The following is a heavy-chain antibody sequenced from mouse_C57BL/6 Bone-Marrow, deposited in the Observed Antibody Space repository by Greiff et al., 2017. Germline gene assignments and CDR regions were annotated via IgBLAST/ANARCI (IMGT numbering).Heavy chain of an antibody. V-gene: IGHV14-4*01. CDR2: IDPENGDT. J-gene: IGHJ1*03. CDR3: TTGLLRSYWYFDV. Sequence: VQLQQSGAELVRPGASVKLSCTASGFNIKDDYMHWVKPRPEQGLEWIGWIDPENGDTAYASKFQGQATIPADTSSNTAYLQLSSLTSEDTAVYYCTTGLLRSYWYFDVWGTGTTVTVSS. D-gene: IGHD1-1*01. CDR1: GFNIKDDY.